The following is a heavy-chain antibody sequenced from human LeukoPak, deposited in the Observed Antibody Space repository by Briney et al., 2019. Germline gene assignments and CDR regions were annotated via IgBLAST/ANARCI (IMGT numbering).Heavy chain of an antibody. V-gene: IGHV4-4*02. CDR2: IYHSGST. CDR3: ARERPRGYYDSSGYYRYYYYYMDV. J-gene: IGHJ6*03. D-gene: IGHD3-22*01. CDR1: GGSISSSNW. Sequence: PSGTLSLTCAVSGGSISSSNWWSWVRQPPGKGLEWIGEIYHSGSTNYNPSLKSRVTISVDKSKNQFSLKLSSVTAADTAVYYCARERPRGYYDSSGYYRYYYYYMDVWGKGTTVTVSS.